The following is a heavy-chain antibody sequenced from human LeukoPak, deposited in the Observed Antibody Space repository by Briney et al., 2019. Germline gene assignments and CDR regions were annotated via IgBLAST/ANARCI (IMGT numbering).Heavy chain of an antibody. CDR3: AGNYYGSGSYYNWGQGQFDY. D-gene: IGHD3-10*01. CDR2: ISAYNGNT. CDR1: GYTFTIYC. V-gene: IGHV1-18*01. Sequence: ASVKVSCKASGYTFTIYCISWVRHAPGQGLEWMGWISAYNGNTNYAQKLQCRVTMSTDTSTSTAYMELRSLRSDDTAVYYCAGNYYGSGSYYNWGQGQFDYWGQGTLVTVSS. J-gene: IGHJ4*02.